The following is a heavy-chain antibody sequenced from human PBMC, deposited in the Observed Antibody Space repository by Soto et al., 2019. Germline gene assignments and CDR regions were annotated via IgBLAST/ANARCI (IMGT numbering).Heavy chain of an antibody. D-gene: IGHD3-10*01. CDR2: IRTNNDAI. J-gene: IGHJ4*02. Sequence: EVQLVESGGGLVQPGGSLRLSCAASGFSISDCSMNWVRRAPGKGLEWISYIRTNNDAIYYADSVKGRFTISRDNAKNSLYLQMNSLRAEDTAVYYCASVLGSRRSGSYPSYWGQGTLVTVSS. V-gene: IGHV3-48*01. CDR3: ASVLGSRRSGSYPSY. CDR1: GFSISDCS.